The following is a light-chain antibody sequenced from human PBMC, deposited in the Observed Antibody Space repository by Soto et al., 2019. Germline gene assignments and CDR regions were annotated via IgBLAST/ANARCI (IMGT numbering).Light chain of an antibody. J-gene: IGKJ3*01. Sequence: EIVMTQSPATLSVSPGERATLSCRASQSVSSNLAWYQQKPGQAPRLLIYGASTRATGIPARFSGSGSGTEFTLTIGSLQPDDFATYYCQQYNSHSITFGPGTKVDIK. V-gene: IGKV3-15*01. CDR3: QQYNSHSIT. CDR2: GAS. CDR1: QSVSSN.